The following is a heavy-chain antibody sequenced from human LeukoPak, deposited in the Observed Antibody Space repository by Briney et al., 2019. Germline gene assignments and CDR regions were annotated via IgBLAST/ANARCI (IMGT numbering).Heavy chain of an antibody. CDR3: ARDAGVHDYDILTGYYNHLNWFDP. Sequence: ASVKVSCKASGYTFTGYYMHWVRQAPGQGLEWMGWINPNSGGTNYAQKFQGRVTMTRDTSISTAYMELSRLRSDDTAVYYCARDAGVHDYDILTGYYNHLNWFDPWGQGTLVTVSS. V-gene: IGHV1-2*02. D-gene: IGHD3-9*01. CDR2: INPNSGGT. CDR1: GYTFTGYY. J-gene: IGHJ5*02.